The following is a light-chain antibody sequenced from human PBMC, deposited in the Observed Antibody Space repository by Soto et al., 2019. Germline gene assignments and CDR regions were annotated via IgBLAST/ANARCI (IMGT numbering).Light chain of an antibody. CDR1: QSLLHSNGYNF. V-gene: IGKV2-28*01. CDR3: MQSLQAPLT. Sequence: IVMTQSPLSLPVTPGEPADISCRSSQSLLHSNGYNFLDWYLQKPGQSPQLLIYLASNRAYGVPDRFSGSGSGTDFTLTISRVEAEDVGVYYCMQSLQAPLTFGGGTRVEIK. J-gene: IGKJ4*01. CDR2: LAS.